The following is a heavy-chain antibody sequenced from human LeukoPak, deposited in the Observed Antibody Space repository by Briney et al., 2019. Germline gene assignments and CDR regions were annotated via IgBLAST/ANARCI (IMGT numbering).Heavy chain of an antibody. V-gene: IGHV4-59*01. Sequence: RSSETLSLTCSASGGSIISYYWNWIRQTPGKGLEWIGYIYYSRNTNYNPSLKSRVTISVDTSKNQISLRLSSVTAADTAVYYCARAYCGAYCHSLNHLFWFDPWGQGTLVTVSS. CDR3: ARAYCGAYCHSLNHLFWFDP. CDR1: GGSIISYY. D-gene: IGHD2-21*01. J-gene: IGHJ5*02. CDR2: IYYSRNT.